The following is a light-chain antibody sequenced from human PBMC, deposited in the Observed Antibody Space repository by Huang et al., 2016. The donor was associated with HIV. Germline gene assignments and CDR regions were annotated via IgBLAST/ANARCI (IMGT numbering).Light chain of an antibody. V-gene: IGKV1-5*03. CDR1: ESISSW. Sequence: DIQMTQSPPTLSAFVGDRVPITCRASESISSWLAWYQQKPGKAPKLLLYEASRLERGVPSRFSGSGSGTEFTLTISSLQPEDFATYYCQQYNNLYTFGQGTKLDIK. J-gene: IGKJ2*01. CDR3: QQYNNLYT. CDR2: EAS.